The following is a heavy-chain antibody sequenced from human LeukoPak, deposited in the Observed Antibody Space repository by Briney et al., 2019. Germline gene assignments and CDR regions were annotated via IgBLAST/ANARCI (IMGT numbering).Heavy chain of an antibody. CDR3: AKGKDYYDSGGYYYTYAFDI. Sequence: GGSLRLSCAASGFTFSSYGMHWVRKAPGKGLEWVAFISYDGSNKYYADSVKGRFSISRDNSKNTLYLQMNSLRAEDTAVYYCAKGKDYYDSGGYYYTYAFDIWGQGTMVTVSS. V-gene: IGHV3-30*18. J-gene: IGHJ3*02. CDR1: GFTFSSYG. D-gene: IGHD3-22*01. CDR2: ISYDGSNK.